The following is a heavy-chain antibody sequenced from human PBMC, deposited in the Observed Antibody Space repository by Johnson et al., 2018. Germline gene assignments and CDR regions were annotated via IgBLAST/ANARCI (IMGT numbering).Heavy chain of an antibody. V-gene: IGHV3-33*06. CDR3: AKDYGDYAYYYYGMDV. D-gene: IGHD4-17*01. J-gene: IGHJ6*02. Sequence: QVQLVESGGGVVQPGRSLRLSCAASGFTFSSYGMHWVRQAPGKGLEWVAVIWYDGSNKYYADSVKGRFTISRDNSKNTLYLQMNSLRAEDKAVYYCAKDYGDYAYYYYGMDVWGQGTTVTVSS. CDR1: GFTFSSYG. CDR2: IWYDGSNK.